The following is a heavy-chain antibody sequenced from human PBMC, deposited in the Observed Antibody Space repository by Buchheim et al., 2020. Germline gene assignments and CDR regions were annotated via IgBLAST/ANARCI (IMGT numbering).Heavy chain of an antibody. CDR2: ISYDGSNK. V-gene: IGHV3-30*18. J-gene: IGHJ6*02. CDR3: AKDRGSSYYLSYYYGVDV. Sequence: QVQLVESGGGVVQPGRSLRLSCAASGFTFSSYGMHWVRQAPGKGLEWVAVISYDGSNKYYADSVKGRFTISRDNSKNTLYLQMNSLRAEDTAVYYCAKDRGSSYYLSYYYGVDVWGQGTT. CDR1: GFTFSSYG. D-gene: IGHD3-22*01.